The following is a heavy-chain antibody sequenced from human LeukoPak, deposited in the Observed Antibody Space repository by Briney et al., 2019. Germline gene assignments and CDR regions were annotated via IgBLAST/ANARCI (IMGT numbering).Heavy chain of an antibody. CDR3: ARQKGPRGITSLPLMDV. CDR2: IYYIGST. J-gene: IGHJ6*02. V-gene: IGHV4-39*01. Sequence: RPSETLSLTCTVSGGSISRSNYYWGWLRQPPGKGLEWIGSIYYIGSTYYNPSLKSRVTISVDTTKNQFSLKLSSVTAADTAVYFCARQKGPRGITSLPLMDVWGLGTTVTVSS. CDR1: GGSISRSNYY. D-gene: IGHD3-10*01.